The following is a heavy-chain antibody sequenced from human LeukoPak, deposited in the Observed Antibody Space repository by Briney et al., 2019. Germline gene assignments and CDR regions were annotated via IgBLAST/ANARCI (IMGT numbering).Heavy chain of an antibody. CDR2: INYSGST. Sequence: SETLSLTCTVSGGSISNYYWSWIRQPPGKGLEWIAYINYSGSTNYNPSLKSRVTISVDTSKNHFSLTLSSVTAADTAVYYCARFGGPHAFWGQGTMVTVSS. CDR3: ARFGGPHAF. J-gene: IGHJ3*01. V-gene: IGHV4-59*01. CDR1: GGSISNYY. D-gene: IGHD3-3*01.